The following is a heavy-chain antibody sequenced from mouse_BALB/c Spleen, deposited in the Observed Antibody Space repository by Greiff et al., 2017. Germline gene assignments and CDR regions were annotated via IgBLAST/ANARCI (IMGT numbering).Heavy chain of an antibody. Sequence: EVKLMESGPGLVKPSQSLSLTCTVTGYSITSDYAWNWIRQFPGNKLEWMGYISYSGSTSYNPSLKSRISITRDTSKNQFFLQLNSVTTEDTATYYCARGDYGSSSWFAYWGQGTLVTVSA. D-gene: IGHD1-1*01. J-gene: IGHJ3*01. V-gene: IGHV3-2*02. CDR2: ISYSGST. CDR3: ARGDYGSSSWFAY. CDR1: GYSITSDYA.